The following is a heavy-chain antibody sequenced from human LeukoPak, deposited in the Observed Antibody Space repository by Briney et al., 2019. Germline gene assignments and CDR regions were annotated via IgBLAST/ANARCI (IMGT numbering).Heavy chain of an antibody. J-gene: IGHJ6*02. CDR1: GFTFSSYS. V-gene: IGHV3-21*01. D-gene: IGHD6-6*01. CDR3: ARDHEYSSSSVYYYGMDV. Sequence: GGSLRLSCAASGFTFSSYSMRWVRQAPGKGLEWVSSISSSSSYIYYADSVKGRFTISRDNAKNSLYLQMNSLRAEDTAVYYCARDHEYSSSSVYYYGMDVWGQGTTVTVSS. CDR2: ISSSSSYI.